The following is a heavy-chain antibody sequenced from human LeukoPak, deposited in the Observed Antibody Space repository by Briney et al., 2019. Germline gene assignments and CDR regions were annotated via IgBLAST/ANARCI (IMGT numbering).Heavy chain of an antibody. Sequence: GGSLRLSCAASGFTFNSYAMNWVRQAPGKGLEWVSYITSSSSTIYYADSVKGRFTISRDNAKNSLYLQMNSLSDEDTVVYYCARGVKVTTVTQFDYWGQGTLVTVSS. D-gene: IGHD4-17*01. CDR3: ARGVKVTTVTQFDY. V-gene: IGHV3-48*02. J-gene: IGHJ4*02. CDR2: ITSSSSTI. CDR1: GFTFNSYA.